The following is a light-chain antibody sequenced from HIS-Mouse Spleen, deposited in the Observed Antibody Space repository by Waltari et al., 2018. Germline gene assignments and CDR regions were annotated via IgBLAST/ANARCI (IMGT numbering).Light chain of an antibody. CDR2: GAS. CDR3: QQYGSSPPYT. CDR1: QSVSSSY. Sequence: VLTQSPGTLSLSPGARATLSCRPSQSVSSSYLARYQQKPGQAPRLLIYGASSRATGIPDRFSGSGSGTDFTLTISRLEPEDFAVYYCQQYGSSPPYTFGQGTKLEIK. V-gene: IGKV3-20*01. J-gene: IGKJ2*01.